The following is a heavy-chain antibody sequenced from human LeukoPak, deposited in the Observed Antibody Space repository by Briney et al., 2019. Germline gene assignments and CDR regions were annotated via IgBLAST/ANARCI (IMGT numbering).Heavy chain of an antibody. Sequence: ASVKVSCKASGGTFSSYAISWVRQAPGQGLEWMGWINPNSGGTNYAQKFQGRVTMTRDTSISTAYMELSRLRSDDTAVYYCANAGSLAVAGVDYWGQGTLVTVSS. V-gene: IGHV1-2*02. J-gene: IGHJ4*02. CDR3: ANAGSLAVAGVDY. D-gene: IGHD6-19*01. CDR2: INPNSGGT. CDR1: GGTFSSYA.